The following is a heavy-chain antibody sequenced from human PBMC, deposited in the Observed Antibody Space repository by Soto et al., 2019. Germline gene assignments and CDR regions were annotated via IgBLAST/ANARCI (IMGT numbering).Heavy chain of an antibody. CDR2: IIPIFGTA. Sequence: SVKVACKASGGPFISYAISWVRQAPGQGLEWMGGIIPIFGTANYAQKFQGRVTITADESTSTAYMELSSLRSEDTAVYYCAVVPAYYYYGMDVWGQGTTVTVSS. CDR1: GGPFISYA. J-gene: IGHJ6*02. V-gene: IGHV1-69*01. D-gene: IGHD2-2*01. CDR3: AVVPAYYYYGMDV.